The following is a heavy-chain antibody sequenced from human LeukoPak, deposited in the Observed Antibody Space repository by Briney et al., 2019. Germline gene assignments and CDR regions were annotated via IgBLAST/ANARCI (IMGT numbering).Heavy chain of an antibody. V-gene: IGHV4-38-2*01. CDR2: IYHSGST. D-gene: IGHD4-17*01. Sequence: SETLSLTCAVSGYSISRGHFWGWIRPPPGKGLEWIGNIYHSGSTYYNPSLKSRVTISVDTSKNQFSLKLRSVTAAGTAVYWLSSVRQSTVMNLPLDPWGQGTLVTVSS. CDR3: SSVRQSTVMNLPLDP. CDR1: GYSISRGHF. J-gene: IGHJ5*02.